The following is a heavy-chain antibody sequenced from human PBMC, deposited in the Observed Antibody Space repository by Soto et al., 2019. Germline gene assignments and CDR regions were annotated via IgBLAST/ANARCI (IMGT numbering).Heavy chain of an antibody. D-gene: IGHD2-2*01. Sequence: SETLSLTCAVSGGSISNSNLWSWVRQPPGKGLEWIGEIYHSGSANYNPSLKSRVTISVDTSKNQFSLKLSSVTAADTAVYYCARSYCSSTSCYSYYYYYYGMDVWGQGTTVTVPS. V-gene: IGHV4-4*02. CDR1: GGSISNSNL. CDR3: ARSYCSSTSCYSYYYYYYGMDV. J-gene: IGHJ6*02. CDR2: IYHSGSA.